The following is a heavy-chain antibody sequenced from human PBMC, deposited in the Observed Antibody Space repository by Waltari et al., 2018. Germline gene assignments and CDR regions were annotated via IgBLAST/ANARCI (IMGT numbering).Heavy chain of an antibody. CDR2: INQSGRT. Sequence: QVQLQQWGAGLLKPSETLSLTCVVYGGPFSGYYWSWIRQAPGKGLEWIGEINQSGRTNYNPSLKSRVTISIDPSKKQFSLKVRSVTAADTAVYYCAKANTIFGVVRTWYYMDVWGKGTTVTVSS. D-gene: IGHD3-3*01. J-gene: IGHJ6*03. CDR3: AKANTIFGVVRTWYYMDV. CDR1: GGPFSGYY. V-gene: IGHV4-34*01.